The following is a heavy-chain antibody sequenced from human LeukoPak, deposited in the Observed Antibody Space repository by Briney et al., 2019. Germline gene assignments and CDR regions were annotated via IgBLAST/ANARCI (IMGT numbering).Heavy chain of an antibody. CDR3: VKDRTGTYTLDY. J-gene: IGHJ4*02. CDR2: ISDDGSRQ. D-gene: IGHD3-10*01. V-gene: IGHV3-30*09. CDR1: GFTFSNYA. Sequence: PGRSLRLSCAATGFTFSNYAIHWGRQAPGKGLEWVAFISDDGSRQHYADSVKGRFAISRDNSKNTLNLQMNSLRAEDTAVYYCVKDRTGTYTLDYWCQGTLVTVSS.